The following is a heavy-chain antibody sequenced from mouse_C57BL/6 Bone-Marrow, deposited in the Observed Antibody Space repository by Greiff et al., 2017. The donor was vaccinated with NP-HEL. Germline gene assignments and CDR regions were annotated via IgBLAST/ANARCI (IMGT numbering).Heavy chain of an antibody. Sequence: EVQLHQSGPELVKPGASVKIPCKASGYTFTDYNMDWVKQSHGKSLEWIGDINPNNGGTIYNQKFKGKATLTVDKSSSTAYMELRSLTSEDTAVYYCARWGIYYGNDAMDYWGQGTSVTVSS. J-gene: IGHJ4*01. V-gene: IGHV1-18*01. D-gene: IGHD2-1*01. CDR2: INPNNGGT. CDR3: ARWGIYYGNDAMDY. CDR1: GYTFTDYN.